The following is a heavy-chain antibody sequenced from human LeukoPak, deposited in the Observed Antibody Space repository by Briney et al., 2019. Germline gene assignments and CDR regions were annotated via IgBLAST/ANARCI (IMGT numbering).Heavy chain of an antibody. D-gene: IGHD1-26*01. J-gene: IGHJ4*02. Sequence: ASVKVSCKASGYTFTSYYMHWVRQAPGQGLEWMGIINPSGGSTSYAQKFQGRVTMTTDTSTSTAYMELRSLRSDDTAVYYCARDTEWDLSDYWGQGTLVTVSS. CDR2: INPSGGST. CDR3: ARDTEWDLSDY. V-gene: IGHV1-46*01. CDR1: GYTFTSYY.